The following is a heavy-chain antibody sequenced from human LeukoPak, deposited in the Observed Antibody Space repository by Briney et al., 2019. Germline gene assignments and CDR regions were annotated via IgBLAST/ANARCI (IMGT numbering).Heavy chain of an antibody. CDR2: ICYSART. CDR1: GGSISTSHYN. J-gene: IGHJ4*02. V-gene: IGHV4-39*01. Sequence: SETLSLTCKVSGGSISTSHYNWIWLPQPPGKELMWIGHICYSARTYYNPSHKGRLTISVATNKNEFSLKLGSATATAMAVYYCARSWAPGYCTSTSCYNFDYWGQGALVTVSS. CDR3: ARSWAPGYCTSTSCYNFDY. D-gene: IGHD2-2*02.